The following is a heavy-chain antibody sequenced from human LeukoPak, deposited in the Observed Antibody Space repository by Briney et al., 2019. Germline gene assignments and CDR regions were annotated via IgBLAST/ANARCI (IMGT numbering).Heavy chain of an antibody. J-gene: IGHJ5*02. CDR1: GGSISSYY. V-gene: IGHV4-59*12. CDR3: AREVPLSLRFLEWENFDP. D-gene: IGHD3-3*01. CDR2: MYYSGNT. Sequence: SETLSLTCTVSGGSISSYYWSWIRQPPGKGLEWIGYMYYSGNTNYNPSLKSRVTISADTSKNQFSLRLTSVTAADAAVYFCAREVPLSLRFLEWENFDPRGQGALVTVSS.